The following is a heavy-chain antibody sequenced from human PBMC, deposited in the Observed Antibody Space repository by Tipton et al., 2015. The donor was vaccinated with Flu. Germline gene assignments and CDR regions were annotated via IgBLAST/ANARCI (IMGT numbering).Heavy chain of an antibody. CDR2: INHSGST. D-gene: IGHD1-7*01. CDR1: GGSFSGYY. J-gene: IGHJ4*02. Sequence: TPSLTCSVYGGSFSGYYWSWIRQPPGKGLEWIGEINHSGSTNYNPSLKSRVTISVDTSKTQFSLQLSSVTAAGTAVYYCARHSPITGTTGYWGQGTLVTASS. V-gene: IGHV4-34*01. CDR3: ARHSPITGTTGY.